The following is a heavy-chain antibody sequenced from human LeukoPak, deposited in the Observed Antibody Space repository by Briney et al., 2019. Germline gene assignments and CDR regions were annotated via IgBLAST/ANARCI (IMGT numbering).Heavy chain of an antibody. CDR3: ASTRRAAVAGRFDS. CDR2: IYHSGNT. D-gene: IGHD6-19*01. CDR1: GASMSSNY. V-gene: IGHV4-4*09. J-gene: IGHJ4*02. Sequence: SETLSLTCNVSGASMSSNYWSWLRQPPGKGLEWIGYIYHSGNTNYSPSLESRVTMSVDESKNQFSLRVHFVSAADTAVYYCASTRRAAVAGRFDSWGQGTLVTVSS.